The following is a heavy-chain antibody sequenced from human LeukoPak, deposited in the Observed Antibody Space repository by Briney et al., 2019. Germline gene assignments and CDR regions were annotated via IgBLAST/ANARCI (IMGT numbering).Heavy chain of an antibody. Sequence: SETLSLTCTVSGGSIGSSTYYWVWIRQPPGKGLEWIGSIYYNGDTYYSPSLQSRVSISVATSKNQFSLKLSSVTAADTAVYYCARVKSGSYPPERDSPQHNWFDPWGQGTLVTVSS. J-gene: IGHJ5*02. CDR2: IYYNGDT. V-gene: IGHV4-39*07. D-gene: IGHD1-26*01. CDR3: ARVKSGSYPPERDSPQHNWFDP. CDR1: GGSIGSSTYY.